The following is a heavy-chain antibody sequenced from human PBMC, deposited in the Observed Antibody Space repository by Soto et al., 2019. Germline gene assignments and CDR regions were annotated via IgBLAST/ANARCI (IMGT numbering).Heavy chain of an antibody. Sequence: GGSLRLSCAASGFTFDDYAMHWVRQAPGKGLEWVSGISWNSGSIGYADSVKGRFTISRDNAKNSLYLQMNSLRAEDTALYYCAKDMAPYNSPNYWYYMDVWGKGTTVTVSS. CDR1: GFTFDDYA. CDR2: ISWNSGSI. V-gene: IGHV3-9*01. D-gene: IGHD1-20*01. CDR3: AKDMAPYNSPNYWYYMDV. J-gene: IGHJ6*03.